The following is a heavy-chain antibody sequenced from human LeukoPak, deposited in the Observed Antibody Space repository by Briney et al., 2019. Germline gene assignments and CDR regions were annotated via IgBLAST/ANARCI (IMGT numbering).Heavy chain of an antibody. D-gene: IGHD3-22*01. CDR2: IKRKSDGGTT. CDR3: TTGYSYDSSGYFDH. V-gene: IGHV3-15*07. CDR1: GFTFSNAW. J-gene: IGHJ4*02. Sequence: PGGSLRLSCAASGFTFSNAWMNWVRQAPGKGLVWVGRIKRKSDGGTTDHAAPVKGRFTISRDDSKNTLYLQMNSLETEDTALYYCTTGYSYDSSGYFDHWGQGTLVTVSS.